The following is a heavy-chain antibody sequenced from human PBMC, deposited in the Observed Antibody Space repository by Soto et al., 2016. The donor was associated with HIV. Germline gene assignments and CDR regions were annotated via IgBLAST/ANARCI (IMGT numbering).Heavy chain of an antibody. CDR2: INSDGSSI. J-gene: IGHJ5*02. V-gene: IGHV3-74*01. Sequence: EVQLVESGGGLVQPGGPVRLSCAASGFTFSSYWTHWVRQAPGKGLVWVSRINSDGSSISHADSVKGRFTISRDNAKNTLYLQMNSLRAEDTAVYYCARVGGPGDDHNLWWFDPWGQGTLVTVSS. D-gene: IGHD1-1*01. CDR1: GFTFSSYW. CDR3: ARVGGPGDDHNLWWFDP.